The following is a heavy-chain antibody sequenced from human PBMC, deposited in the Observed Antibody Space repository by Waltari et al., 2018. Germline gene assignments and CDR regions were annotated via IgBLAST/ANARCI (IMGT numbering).Heavy chain of an antibody. J-gene: IGHJ4*02. CDR3: AKRKGIAVAGTGDFDY. D-gene: IGHD6-19*01. Sequence: EVQLLESGGGLVQPGGSLSRSCAASGFTFSSYAMSWSRQAPGKGLEWVSAISGSGGSTYYADSVKGRFTISRDNSKNTLYLQMNSLRAEDTAVYYCAKRKGIAVAGTGDFDYWGQGTLVTVSS. CDR2: ISGSGGST. CDR1: GFTFSSYA. V-gene: IGHV3-23*01.